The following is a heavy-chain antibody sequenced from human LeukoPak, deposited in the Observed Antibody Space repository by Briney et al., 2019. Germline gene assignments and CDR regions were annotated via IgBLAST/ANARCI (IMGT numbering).Heavy chain of an antibody. Sequence: ASVKVSCKASGFTFTSSAVQWVRLARGQRLEWIGWIVVGSGNTNYAQKFQERVTITRDMSTSTAYMELSSLRSEDTAVYYCAAGKPKYYYYGMDVWGQGTTVTVSS. CDR3: AAGKPKYYYYGMDV. CDR2: IVVGSGNT. CDR1: GFTFTSSA. J-gene: IGHJ6*02. V-gene: IGHV1-58*01.